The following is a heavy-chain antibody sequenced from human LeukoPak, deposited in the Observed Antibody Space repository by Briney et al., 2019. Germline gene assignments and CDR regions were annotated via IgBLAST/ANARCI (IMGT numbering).Heavy chain of an antibody. CDR1: GFPFSSYA. D-gene: IGHD3-10*01. J-gene: IGHJ4*02. CDR2: ISGSGGST. CDR3: AQTPPPMVRGVIEDY. Sequence: HGGSLRLSCAASGFPFSSYAMSWVRQAPGKGLEWVSAISGSGGSTYYADSVKGRFTISRDNSKNTLYLQMNSLRAEDTAVYYCAQTPPPMVRGVIEDYWGQGTLVTVSS. V-gene: IGHV3-23*01.